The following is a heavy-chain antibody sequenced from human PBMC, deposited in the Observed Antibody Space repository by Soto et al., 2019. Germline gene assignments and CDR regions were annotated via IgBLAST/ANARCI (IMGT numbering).Heavy chain of an antibody. CDR2: IWYDGSNK. CDR3: ARDRLELRFYYYGMDV. D-gene: IGHD1-7*01. CDR1: GFTFSSYW. V-gene: IGHV3-33*08. J-gene: IGHJ6*02. Sequence: GGSLRLSCAASGFTFSSYWMSWVRQAPGKGLEWVAVIWYDGSNKYYADSVKGRFTISRDNSKNTLYLQMNSLRAEDTAVYYCARDRLELRFYYYGMDVWGQGTTVTVSS.